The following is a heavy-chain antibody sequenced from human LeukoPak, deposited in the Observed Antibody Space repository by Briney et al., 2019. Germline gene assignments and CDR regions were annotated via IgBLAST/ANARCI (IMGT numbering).Heavy chain of an antibody. D-gene: IGHD3-3*01. V-gene: IGHV4-59*01. J-gene: IGHJ4*02. CDR2: IYYSGST. CDR3: ARVADFWSGYSDSGYFDY. Sequence: SETLSLTCAVYGVSFSDYYWSWIRQPPGKGLEWIGYIYYSGSTNYNPSLKSRVTISVDTSKNQFSLKLSSVTAADTAVYYCARVADFWSGYSDSGYFDYWGQGTLVTVSS. CDR1: GVSFSDYY.